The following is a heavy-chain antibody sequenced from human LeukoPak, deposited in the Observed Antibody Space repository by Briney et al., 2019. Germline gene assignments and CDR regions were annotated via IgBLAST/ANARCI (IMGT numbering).Heavy chain of an antibody. CDR2: ISYDGSNK. Sequence: GRSLRLSCAASGFTFSSYAMHWVRQAPGKGLEWVAVISYDGSNKYYADSVKGRFTISRDNSKNTLYLQMNSLRPDDTAVYYCAQDRAESDFDAWGQGTLVTVS. CDR3: AQDRAESDFDA. D-gene: IGHD5-24*01. V-gene: IGHV3-30-3*01. J-gene: IGHJ4*02. CDR1: GFTFSSYA.